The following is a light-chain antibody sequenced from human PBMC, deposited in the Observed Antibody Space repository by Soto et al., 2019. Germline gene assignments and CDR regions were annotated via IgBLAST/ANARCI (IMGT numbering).Light chain of an antibody. CDR2: EAF. V-gene: IGLV2-18*02. CDR1: SSDVGSYNR. CDR3: NSYTSSNTYV. J-gene: IGLJ1*01. Sequence: QAALTQPPSVSGSPGQSVTISCTGTSSDVGSYNRVSWYRQPPGTAPKLMIYEAFNRPSGVPDRFSGSKSGNTASLTISGLQAEDEADYYCNSYTSSNTYVFGTGTKLTVL.